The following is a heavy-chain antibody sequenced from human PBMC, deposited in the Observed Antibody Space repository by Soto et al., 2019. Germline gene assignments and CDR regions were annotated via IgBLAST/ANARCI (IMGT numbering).Heavy chain of an antibody. J-gene: IGHJ3*02. D-gene: IGHD4-17*01. V-gene: IGHV1-69*04. Sequence: SVKVSCKASGCTFSSYTISWVRQAPGQGLEWMGRIIPILGIANYAQKFQGRVTITADKSTSTAYMELSSLRSEDTAVYYCARDGSPPTVTTDYAFDIWGQGTMVTVSS. CDR3: ARDGSPPTVTTDYAFDI. CDR1: GCTFSSYT. CDR2: IIPILGIA.